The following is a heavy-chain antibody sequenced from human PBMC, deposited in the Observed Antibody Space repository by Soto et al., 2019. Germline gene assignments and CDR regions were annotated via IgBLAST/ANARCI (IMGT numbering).Heavy chain of an antibody. J-gene: IGHJ4*01. CDR1: GFPFSNFA. CDR2: IDAGNGNT. V-gene: IGHV1-3*01. Sequence: ASVKVSCKTSGFPFSNFAMHWVRQAPGQRLEWMGWIDAGNGNTYYSETLQGRVTITRDTSATTVNMELKSLRSEDTAVYYCASHWFGRYDYWG. CDR3: ASHWFGRYDY. D-gene: IGHD3-10*01.